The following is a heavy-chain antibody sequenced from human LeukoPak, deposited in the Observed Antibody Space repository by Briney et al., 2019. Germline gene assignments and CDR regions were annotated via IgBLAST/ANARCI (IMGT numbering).Heavy chain of an antibody. CDR2: IRNKANSYAT. V-gene: IGHV3-73*01. CDR1: GFTFSGSA. J-gene: IGHJ6*03. Sequence: PGGSLRLSCAASGFTFSGSAMHWVRQASGKGLEWVGRIRNKANSYATAYAASVKGRFTISRDDSKNTAYLQMNSLRAEDTAVYYCARARGPYFYYYMDVWGKGTTVTVSS. CDR3: ARARGPYFYYYMDV. D-gene: IGHD2-21*01.